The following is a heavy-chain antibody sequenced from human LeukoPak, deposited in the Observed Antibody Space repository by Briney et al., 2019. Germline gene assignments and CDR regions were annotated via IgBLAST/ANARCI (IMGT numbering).Heavy chain of an antibody. D-gene: IGHD4-11*01. V-gene: IGHV1-69*13. Sequence: ASVKVSCKASRGTFSSYAISWVRQAPGQGLEWMGRIIPIFGTANYAQKFQGRVTITADESTSTAYMELSSLRSEDTAVYYCARDYSNLGSPGDNYYYGMDVWGQGTTVTVSS. CDR2: IIPIFGTA. CDR3: ARDYSNLGSPGDNYYYGMDV. J-gene: IGHJ6*02. CDR1: RGTFSSYA.